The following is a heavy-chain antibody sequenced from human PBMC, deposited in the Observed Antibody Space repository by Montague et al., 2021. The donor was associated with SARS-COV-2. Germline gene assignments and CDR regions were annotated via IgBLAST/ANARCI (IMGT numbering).Heavy chain of an antibody. D-gene: IGHD6-13*01. CDR1: GASIMGYH. J-gene: IGHJ5*02. CDR3: ARFFRAGTSSAFDH. V-gene: IGHV4-59*08. Sequence: SETLSLTCGVSGASIMGYHWSWVRKPPGRGLEWIGDVRDSGTTNYNPSLNNRITISIDTSKAQFSLILTSVDAADTAVYYCARFFRAGTSSAFDHWGQGILVTVSS. CDR2: VRDSGTT.